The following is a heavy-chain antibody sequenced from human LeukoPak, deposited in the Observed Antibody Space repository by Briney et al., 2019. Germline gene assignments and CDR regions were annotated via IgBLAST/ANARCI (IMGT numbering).Heavy chain of an antibody. CDR1: GYTFTSYY. Sequence: ASVTVSCKASGYTFTSYYMHWVRQAPGQGLEWMGIINPSGGSTSYAQKFQGRVTMTRDTSTSTVYMELSSLRSEDTAVYYCARGGGGYCSSTSCYGRVWFDPWGQGTLVTVSS. J-gene: IGHJ5*02. CDR2: INPSGGST. D-gene: IGHD2-2*01. CDR3: ARGGGGYCSSTSCYGRVWFDP. V-gene: IGHV1-46*01.